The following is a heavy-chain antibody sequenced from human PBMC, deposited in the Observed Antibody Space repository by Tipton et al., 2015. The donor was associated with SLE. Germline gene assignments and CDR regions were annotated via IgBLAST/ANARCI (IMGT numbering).Heavy chain of an antibody. V-gene: IGHV1-24*01. J-gene: IGHJ3*02. CDR1: GYTLTELS. CDR3: ATDHWDYGDRHDAFDI. D-gene: IGHD4-17*01. Sequence: QLVQSGPEVKKPGASVKVSCKVSGYTLTELSMHWVRQAPGKGLEWMGGFDPEDGETTYAQKFQGRVTMTEDTSTDTAYMELSSLRSEDTAVYYCATDHWDYGDRHDAFDIWGQGTMVTVSS. CDR2: FDPEDGET.